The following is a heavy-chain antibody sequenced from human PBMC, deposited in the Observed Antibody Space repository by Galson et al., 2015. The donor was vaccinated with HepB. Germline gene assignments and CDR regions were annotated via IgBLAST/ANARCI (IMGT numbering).Heavy chain of an antibody. CDR3: ARGGLGNAFDT. Sequence: CAISGDSVSSNTVAWNWIRQSPSRGLEWLGRTYYNAKWYNGYAVSLKSRITINPDTSKNQFSLQLNSVTPEDTAVYYCARGGLGNAFDTWGQGTMVTVSS. J-gene: IGHJ3*02. D-gene: IGHD7-27*01. V-gene: IGHV6-1*01. CDR2: TYYNAKWYN. CDR1: GDSVSSNTVA.